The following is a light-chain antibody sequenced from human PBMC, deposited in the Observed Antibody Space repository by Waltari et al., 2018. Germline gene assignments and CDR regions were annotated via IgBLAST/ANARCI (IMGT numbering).Light chain of an antibody. Sequence: DIQLPQPPATLSASVGDRVIFRWRASQSISKWLAWYQQKTGKAPKLLIYKASTLESGVPSRFSGSGSGTEFTLTISSLQPEDFATYYCQQYNSYSLLSFGGGTKVEIK. J-gene: IGKJ4*01. V-gene: IGKV1-5*03. CDR2: KAS. CDR3: QQYNSYSLLS. CDR1: QSISKW.